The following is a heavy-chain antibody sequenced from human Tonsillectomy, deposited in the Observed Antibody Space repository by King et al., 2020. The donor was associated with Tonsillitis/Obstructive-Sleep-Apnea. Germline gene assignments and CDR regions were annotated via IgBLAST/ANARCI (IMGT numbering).Heavy chain of an antibody. Sequence: VQLQESGPGLVKPSETLSLTCTVSGGSISSYYWSWIRQPPGKGLQWIGYVYYSGNTNYNPSLKSRVTISVDTSKNQFSLKLSSVTAADTAVYYWARHERDYGFWRDSSGGLGPWGQGTLVTGSS. D-gene: IGHD3-3*01. CDR3: ARHERDYGFWRDSSGGLGP. CDR1: GGSISSYY. CDR2: VYYSGNT. V-gene: IGHV4-59*08. J-gene: IGHJ5*02.